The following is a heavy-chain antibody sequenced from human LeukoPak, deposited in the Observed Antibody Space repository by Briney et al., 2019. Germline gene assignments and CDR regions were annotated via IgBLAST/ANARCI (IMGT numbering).Heavy chain of an antibody. CDR3: ARNWGGSNYYYFDQ. CDR2: INPNSGDT. CDR1: GYTFTGYY. D-gene: IGHD2-21*01. Sequence: ASVKVSCKTSGYTFTGYYMHWVRQAPGQGLEWMGWINPNSGDTNYAQKFQGRVTMTRDTSISTAYMELSRLRSDDMAVYYCARNWGGSNYYYFDQWGQGTLVTVSS. J-gene: IGHJ4*02. V-gene: IGHV1-2*02.